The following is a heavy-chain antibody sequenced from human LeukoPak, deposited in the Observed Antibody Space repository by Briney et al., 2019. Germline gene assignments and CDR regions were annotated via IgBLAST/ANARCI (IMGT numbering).Heavy chain of an antibody. CDR2: ISGSGAST. D-gene: IGHD4-11*01. CDR3: ATPPTVTTINF. Sequence: GGSLRLPCAASGFTFSSYAMSWVRQAPGKGLEWVSAISGSGASTYYADSVKRRFTISRDNSKNTLYLQMNSLRVEDTALYYCATPPTVTTINFWGQGTLVTVSS. J-gene: IGHJ4*02. CDR1: GFTFSSYA. V-gene: IGHV3-23*01.